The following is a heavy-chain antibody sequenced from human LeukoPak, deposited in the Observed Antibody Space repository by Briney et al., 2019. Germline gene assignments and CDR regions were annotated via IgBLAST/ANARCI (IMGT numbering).Heavy chain of an antibody. CDR3: ASSQWLDIPYDY. CDR1: GCTFTGYY. Sequence: ASVKVSCKASGCTFTGYYMHWVRQAPGQGLEWMGWINPNSGGTNYAQKFQGRVTMTRDTSISTAYMELSRLRSDDTAVYYCASSQWLDIPYDYWGQGTLVTVSS. CDR2: INPNSGGT. D-gene: IGHD6-19*01. J-gene: IGHJ4*02. V-gene: IGHV1-2*02.